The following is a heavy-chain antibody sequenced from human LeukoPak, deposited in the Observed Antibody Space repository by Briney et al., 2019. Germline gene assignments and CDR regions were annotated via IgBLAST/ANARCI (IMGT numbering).Heavy chain of an antibody. J-gene: IGHJ4*02. CDR1: GFIFSSYW. CDR2: ISFSGDST. CDR3: AKDLHVLRFLQWFYDY. D-gene: IGHD3-3*01. V-gene: IGHV3-23*01. Sequence: PGGSLRLSCAASGFIFSSYWMHWVRHAPGKGLEWVSGISFSGDSTYYADSVKGRFTISRDNSKNTLYLQMNSLRVEDTAIYYCAKDLHVLRFLQWFYDYWGQGTLVTVSS.